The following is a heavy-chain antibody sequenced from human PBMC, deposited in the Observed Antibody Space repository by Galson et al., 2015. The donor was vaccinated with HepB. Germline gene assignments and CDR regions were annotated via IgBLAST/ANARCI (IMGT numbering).Heavy chain of an antibody. Sequence: SLRLSCAASGFTFSSYAMTWVRQAPGKGLEWVSTISGSGDSTYYADSVKGRFTISRDNSKNTPYLQMNSLRAEDTAVYYCAKGGYGSVPSLYHFDYEGQGTLAPVSS. CDR1: GFTFSSYA. CDR3: AKGGYGSVPSLYHFDY. J-gene: IGHJ4*02. V-gene: IGHV3-23*01. CDR2: ISGSGDST. D-gene: IGHD3-10*01.